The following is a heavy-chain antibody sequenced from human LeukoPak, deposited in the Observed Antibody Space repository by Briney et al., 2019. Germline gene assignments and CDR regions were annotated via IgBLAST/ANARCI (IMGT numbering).Heavy chain of an antibody. CDR1: GYTFTGYH. CDR2: INPNSGDT. D-gene: IGHD3-22*01. J-gene: IGHJ4*02. V-gene: IGHV1-2*06. CDR3: ARDRLGSRGAMIVVVDFDY. Sequence: AASVKVSCKASGYTFTGYHMHWVRQAPGQGLEWVGRINPNSGDTNYAQKLQGRVTVTTDTSTSTAYKELRSLRSDDTAVYYCARDRLGSRGAMIVVVDFDYWGQGTLVTVSS.